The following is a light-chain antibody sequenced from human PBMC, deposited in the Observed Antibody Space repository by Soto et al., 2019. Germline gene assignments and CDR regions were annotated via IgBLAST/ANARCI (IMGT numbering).Light chain of an antibody. J-gene: IGKJ1*01. Sequence: EIVLTQSPGTLSLSPGERATLSCRASQSVSSSYLAWYQQKPGQAPRRLIYGASSRATGIPDRFSGSGSGTDFTLTISRLEPEEFAVYYCQQYGSSPTTFGQGTKVEIK. CDR2: GAS. CDR3: QQYGSSPTT. V-gene: IGKV3-20*01. CDR1: QSVSSSY.